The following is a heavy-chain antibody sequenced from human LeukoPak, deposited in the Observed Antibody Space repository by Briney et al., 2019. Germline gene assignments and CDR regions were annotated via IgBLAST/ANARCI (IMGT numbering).Heavy chain of an antibody. Sequence: NTSETLSLTCAVYGGSFSGYYWGWIRQSPGKGLEWIGSIYSRGSTYYNPSLKSRVIVSSDMSKNQFSLMLNSVTAADTAVYYCARDKGQYGSGTRGFTWFDPWGQGTLVTVSS. CDR1: GGSFSGYY. J-gene: IGHJ5*02. CDR3: ARDKGQYGSGTRGFTWFDP. CDR2: IYSRGST. D-gene: IGHD3-10*01. V-gene: IGHV4-34*01.